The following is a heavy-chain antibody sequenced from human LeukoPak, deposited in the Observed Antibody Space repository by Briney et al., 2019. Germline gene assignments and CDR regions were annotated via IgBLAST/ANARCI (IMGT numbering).Heavy chain of an antibody. CDR2: IYYSGGT. Sequence: SDTLSLTCTVSGDSISSSSYDCGWIRPPPGKGLEWIGSIYYSGGTYYNPSLKSRVTISVDTSKNQFSLKLSSVTAADTAVYYCRSGYYCGRHLDYWGQGTLVTVSS. V-gene: IGHV4-39*01. J-gene: IGHJ4*02. CDR1: GDSISSSSYD. D-gene: IGHD3-22*01. CDR3: RSGYYCGRHLDY.